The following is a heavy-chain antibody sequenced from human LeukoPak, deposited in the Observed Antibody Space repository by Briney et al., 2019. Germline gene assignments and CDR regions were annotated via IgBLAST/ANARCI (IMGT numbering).Heavy chain of an antibody. CDR2: IWHDGSNK. Sequence: GGSLRLSCAASGFSFSTYGMHWVRQAPGKGLEWLALIWHDGSNKYYTDSVKGRFTISRGNSKNTLYLQLNNLRAEDTGVYYCAGDTPPGGDYYFEYWGQGTLVTVSS. V-gene: IGHV3-33*01. CDR3: AGDTPPGGDYYFEY. CDR1: GFSFSTYG. D-gene: IGHD3-16*01. J-gene: IGHJ4*02.